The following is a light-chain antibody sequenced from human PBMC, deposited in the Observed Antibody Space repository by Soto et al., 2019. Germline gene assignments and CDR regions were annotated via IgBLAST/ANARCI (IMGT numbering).Light chain of an antibody. CDR3: QQYNSHSRA. CDR1: QSVSSW. Sequence: DIPLTQSPSTLSASVGDRVTITCRASQSVSSWLAWYQQKPGRAPKLLIYDTSNLQSGVPSRFSGSGSGTEVTLTISSLQPDDFATYYCQQYNSHSRAFGQGTKVEFK. J-gene: IGKJ1*01. V-gene: IGKV1-5*01. CDR2: DTS.